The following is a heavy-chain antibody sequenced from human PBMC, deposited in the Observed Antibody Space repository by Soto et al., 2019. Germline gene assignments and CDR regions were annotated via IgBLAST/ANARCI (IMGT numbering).Heavy chain of an antibody. D-gene: IGHD5-12*01. CDR2: ISSSSSTI. Sequence: GGSLRLSCAASGFTFSSYSMNWVRQAPGKGLEWVSYISSSSSTIYYADFVKGRFTISRDNAKNSLYLQMNSLRDEDTAVYYCARGGYSGYDINYYGMDVWGQGTTVTVSS. V-gene: IGHV3-48*02. J-gene: IGHJ6*02. CDR3: ARGGYSGYDINYYGMDV. CDR1: GFTFSSYS.